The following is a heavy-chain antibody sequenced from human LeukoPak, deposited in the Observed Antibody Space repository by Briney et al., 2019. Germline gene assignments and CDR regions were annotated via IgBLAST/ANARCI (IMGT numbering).Heavy chain of an antibody. Sequence: ASVKVSCKASGYTFTSYYMHWVRQAPGQGLEWMGIINPSGGSTSYAQKFQGRVTMTRDTSTSTVYIELSSLRSEDTAVYYCARENYSHYDFWSGYSYWGQGTLVTVSS. CDR2: INPSGGST. D-gene: IGHD3-3*01. CDR1: GYTFTSYY. V-gene: IGHV1-46*01. J-gene: IGHJ4*02. CDR3: ARENYSHYDFWSGYSY.